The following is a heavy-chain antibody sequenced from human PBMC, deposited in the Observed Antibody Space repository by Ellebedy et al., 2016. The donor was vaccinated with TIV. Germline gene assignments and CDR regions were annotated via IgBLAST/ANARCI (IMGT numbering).Heavy chain of an antibody. J-gene: IGHJ5*02. D-gene: IGHD2/OR15-2a*01. Sequence: SETLSLXCTVAGGSVKSYYWSWIRQPPGKGLEWIGYIDHTGSTTYNPSLQSRLNMSVDTSKNQFSLNLSSVTAADTALYYCARVWFNSGFEPWGQGILVAVSS. CDR2: IDHTGST. CDR3: ARVWFNSGFEP. V-gene: IGHV4-59*02. CDR1: GGSVKSYY.